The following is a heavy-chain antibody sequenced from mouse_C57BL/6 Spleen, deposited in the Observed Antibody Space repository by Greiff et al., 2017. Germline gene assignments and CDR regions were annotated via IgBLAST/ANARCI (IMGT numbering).Heavy chain of an antibody. Sequence: EVKVVESGGGLVQPGGSLSLSCAASGFTFTDYYMSWVRQPPGKALEWLGFIRNKANGYTTEYSASVKGRFTISRDNSQSILYLQMNALRAEDSATYYCARWGYYGSSPGWYFDVWGTGTTVTVSS. D-gene: IGHD1-1*01. CDR3: ARWGYYGSSPGWYFDV. CDR1: GFTFTDYY. J-gene: IGHJ1*03. V-gene: IGHV7-3*01. CDR2: IRNKANGYTT.